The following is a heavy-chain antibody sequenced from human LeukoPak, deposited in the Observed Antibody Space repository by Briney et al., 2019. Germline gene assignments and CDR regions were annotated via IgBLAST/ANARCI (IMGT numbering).Heavy chain of an antibody. V-gene: IGHV3-30*18. J-gene: IGHJ4*02. D-gene: IGHD3-16*02. CDR3: AKDFLGTYYDYVWGSYRYTGFDY. CDR2: ISYDGSNK. Sequence: GGSLRLSCAASGFTFSSYGMHWVLQAPGKGLEWVAVISYDGSNKYYADSVKGRFTISRDNSKNTLYLQMNSLRAEDTAVYYCAKDFLGTYYDYVWGSYRYTGFDYWGQGTLVTVSS. CDR1: GFTFSSYG.